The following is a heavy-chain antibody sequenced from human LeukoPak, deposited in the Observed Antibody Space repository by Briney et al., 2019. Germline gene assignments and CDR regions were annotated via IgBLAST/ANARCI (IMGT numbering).Heavy chain of an antibody. CDR3: AKDYYDSSGYQGAFDI. D-gene: IGHD3-22*01. CDR1: GFTFSSYA. J-gene: IGHJ3*02. CDR2: ISGSGGST. Sequence: GGSLRLSCAASGFTFSSYAMSWVRQAPGKGLEWVSAISGSGGSTYYADSVKGRFTISRDNSKNTLYLQMNSLRAEDTAVYYCAKDYYDSSGYQGAFDIWGQGTMVTVSS. V-gene: IGHV3-23*01.